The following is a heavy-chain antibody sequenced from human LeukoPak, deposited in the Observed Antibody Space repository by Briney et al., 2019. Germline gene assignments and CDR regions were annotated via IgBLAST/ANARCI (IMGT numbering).Heavy chain of an antibody. V-gene: IGHV3-48*02. Sequence: PGGSLRLSCAASGFTFSSYCMNWVRQAPGKGLEWVSYISSSSSTIYYADSVKGRFTISRDNAKNSLYLQMNSLRDEDTAVYYCAKLYGYSYGYIDFWGQGTLVTVSS. CDR3: AKLYGYSYGYIDF. D-gene: IGHD5-18*01. CDR1: GFTFSSYC. CDR2: ISSSSSTI. J-gene: IGHJ4*02.